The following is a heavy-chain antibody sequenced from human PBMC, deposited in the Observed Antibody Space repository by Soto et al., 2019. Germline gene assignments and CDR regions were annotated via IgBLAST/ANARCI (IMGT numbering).Heavy chain of an antibody. D-gene: IGHD2-2*01. CDR2: IYYSGST. CDR3: ARDQGVVVVPAATGVPTQTYYGMDV. Sequence: PSETLSLTCTVSGGSISSYYWSWIRQPPGKGLEWIGYIYYSGSTNYNPSLKSRVTISVDTSKNQFSLKLSSVTAAGTAVYYCARDQGVVVVPAATGVPTQTYYGMDVGGQGTTVTVSS. J-gene: IGHJ6*02. CDR1: GGSISSYY. V-gene: IGHV4-59*01.